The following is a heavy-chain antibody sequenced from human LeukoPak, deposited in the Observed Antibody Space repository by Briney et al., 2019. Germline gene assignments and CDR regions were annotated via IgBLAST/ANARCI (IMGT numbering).Heavy chain of an antibody. CDR2: INPNSGGT. V-gene: IGHV1-2*02. J-gene: IGHJ4*02. CDR3: ARIGVYDSSGYCADY. D-gene: IGHD3-22*01. Sequence: GASVKVSCKASGYTFTGYYMHWVRQAPGQGLEWMGWINPNSGGTNYAQKFQGRVTMTRDTSISTAYMELSRLRSDDTAVYYCARIGVYDSSGYCADYWGQGTLVTVSS. CDR1: GYTFTGYY.